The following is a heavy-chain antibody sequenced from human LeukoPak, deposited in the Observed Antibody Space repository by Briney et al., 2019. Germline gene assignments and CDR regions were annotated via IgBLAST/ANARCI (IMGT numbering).Heavy chain of an antibody. CDR2: IGPTGSDR. CDR1: GLTLSTSG. CDR3: ATETNGRHYDY. D-gene: IGHD1-14*01. J-gene: IGHJ4*02. V-gene: IGHV3-21*06. Sequence: PGGSLRLSCAASGLTLSTSGFNWVRQAPGKGLEWVASIGPTGSDRYHADSIKGRFTISRDNANNFLYLQMNSLRAEDTAVYYCATETNGRHYDYWGQGTLLTVSS.